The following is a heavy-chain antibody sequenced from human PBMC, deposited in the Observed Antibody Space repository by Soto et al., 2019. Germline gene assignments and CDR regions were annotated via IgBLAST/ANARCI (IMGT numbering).Heavy chain of an antibody. V-gene: IGHV1-18*01. D-gene: IGHD3-9*01. Sequence: ASGKVCCKASGYTFTRYGISWVRQAPGRGLEWMGWISAYNGNTNYAQKLQGRVTMTTDTSTSTAYMELRSLRSDDTAVYYCARRGRYDILTGYDYYYYYGMDVWGQGTTVTVSS. CDR2: ISAYNGNT. J-gene: IGHJ6*02. CDR1: GYTFTRYG. CDR3: ARRGRYDILTGYDYYYYYGMDV.